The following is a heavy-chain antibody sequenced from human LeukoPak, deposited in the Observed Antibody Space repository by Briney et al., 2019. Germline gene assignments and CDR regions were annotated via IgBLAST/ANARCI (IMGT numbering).Heavy chain of an antibody. J-gene: IGHJ4*02. CDR3: ARAYCSSTSCYASSFDY. CDR1: GGSISSSSYY. CDR2: IYYSGST. V-gene: IGHV4-39*01. Sequence: SETLSLTCTVSGGSISSSSYYWGWIRQPPGKGLEWIGSIYYSGSTYYNPSLKSRVTISVDTSKNQFSLKLSSVTAADTAVYYCARAYCSSTSCYASSFDYWGRGTLVTVSS. D-gene: IGHD2-2*01.